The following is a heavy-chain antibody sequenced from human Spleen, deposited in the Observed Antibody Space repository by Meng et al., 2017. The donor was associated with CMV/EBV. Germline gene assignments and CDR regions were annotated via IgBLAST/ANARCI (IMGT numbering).Heavy chain of an antibody. V-gene: IGHV1-69*13. Sequence: SVKVSCKASGGTFNSYTINWVRQAPGQGLEWVGGIIPIFNTANFAQKFQGRVTLTSDESTSTAYMDLSSLRSEDTAVYYCARGYQLPDSERDGMDVWGQGTTVTVSS. D-gene: IGHD2-2*01. CDR2: IIPIFNTA. J-gene: IGHJ6*02. CDR1: GGTFNSYT. CDR3: ARGYQLPDSERDGMDV.